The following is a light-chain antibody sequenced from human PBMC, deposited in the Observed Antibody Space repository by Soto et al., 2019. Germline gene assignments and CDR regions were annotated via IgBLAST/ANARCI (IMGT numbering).Light chain of an antibody. V-gene: IGKV1-39*01. CDR3: QQSSSTPFT. CDR2: GAS. Sequence: DIQMTQAPSSLSASVGDRVTITCRASQSITTSLSWHQQKPGKAPKVLIYGASKLQGGVPSRFRGSGSGTDFTLTISSLQPEDFAAYYCQQSSSTPFTFGPGTKVDIK. J-gene: IGKJ3*01. CDR1: QSITTS.